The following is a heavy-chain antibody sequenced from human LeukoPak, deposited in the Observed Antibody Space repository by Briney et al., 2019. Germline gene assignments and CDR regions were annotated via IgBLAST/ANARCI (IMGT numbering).Heavy chain of an antibody. CDR3: AGISIGRSDGTTSDFDY. J-gene: IGHJ4*02. V-gene: IGHV4-4*07. CDR2: IYTSGST. CDR1: GGSISSYY. Sequence: SETLSLTCTVSGGSISSYYWSWIRQPAGKGLEWIGRIYTSGSTNYNPSLKSRVTMSVDTSKNQFSLKLSSVTAADTAVYYCAGISIGRSDGTTSDFDYWGQGTLVTVSS. D-gene: IGHD1-7*01.